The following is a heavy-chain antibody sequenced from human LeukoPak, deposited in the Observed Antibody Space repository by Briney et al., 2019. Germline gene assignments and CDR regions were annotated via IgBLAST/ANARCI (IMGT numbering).Heavy chain of an antibody. CDR1: GGTFGSYA. V-gene: IGHV1-69*05. D-gene: IGHD6-19*01. Sequence: SVKVSCKASGGTFGSYAISWVRQAPGQGLEWMGGIIPIFGTANYAQKFQGRVNMTTDISTNLAYMELRSLTSDDTAVYYCARTVGGRYSSGWFDYWGQGTLITVSS. J-gene: IGHJ4*02. CDR2: IIPIFGTA. CDR3: ARTVGGRYSSGWFDY.